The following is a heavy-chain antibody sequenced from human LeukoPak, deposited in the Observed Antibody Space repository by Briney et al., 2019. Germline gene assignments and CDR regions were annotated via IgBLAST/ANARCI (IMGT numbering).Heavy chain of an antibody. V-gene: IGHV4-39*01. CDR3: ARGDRELGSYSYYFDY. D-gene: IGHD1-26*01. CDR2: IYDSGST. CDR1: GGSIRSSYYY. J-gene: IGHJ4*02. Sequence: SETLSLTCTVSGGSIRSSYYYWGWIRQPPGKGLEWIGSIYDSGSTYYNPSLKSRVTISVDTSKNQFSLKLSSVTAADTAVYYCARGDRELGSYSYYFDYWGQGTLVTVSS.